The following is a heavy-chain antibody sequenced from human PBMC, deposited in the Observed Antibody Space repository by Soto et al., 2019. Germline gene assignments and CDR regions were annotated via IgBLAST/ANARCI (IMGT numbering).Heavy chain of an antibody. D-gene: IGHD1-26*01. V-gene: IGHV3-30*18. CDR1: GFIFSIYG. CDR3: AKDPAGGWVTTLIDY. J-gene: IGHJ4*02. Sequence: GGSLRLSCAASGFIFSIYGMHWVRQAPGKGLEGVAVISYDGSNKYYADSVKGRFTISRDNSKNTLYLQMNSLRTEDTAVYYCAKDPAGGWVTTLIDYWGQGTLVTVSS. CDR2: ISYDGSNK.